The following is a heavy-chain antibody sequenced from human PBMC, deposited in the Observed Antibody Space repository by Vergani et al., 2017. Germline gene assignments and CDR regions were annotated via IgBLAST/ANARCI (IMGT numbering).Heavy chain of an antibody. CDR3: ALGYCSSTSCSAQGYYGMDV. CDR2: IIPIFGTA. D-gene: IGHD2-2*01. Sequence: QVQLVRSGAEVKKPGSSVKVSCKASGGTFSSYAISWVRQAPGQGLEWMGGIIPIFGTANYAQKFQGRVTITADESTSTAYMELSSLRSEDTAVYYCALGYCSSTSCSAQGYYGMDVWGQGTTVTVSS. V-gene: IGHV1-69*12. CDR1: GGTFSSYA. J-gene: IGHJ6*02.